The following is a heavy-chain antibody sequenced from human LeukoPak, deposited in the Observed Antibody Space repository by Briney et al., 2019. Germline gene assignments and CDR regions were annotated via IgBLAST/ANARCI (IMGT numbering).Heavy chain of an antibody. CDR1: GGSISSGSYY. Sequence: PSETLSLTCTVSGGSISSGSYYWSWIRQPAGKGLEWIGRIYTSGSTNYNPSLKSRVTISVDTSKNQFSLKLSSVTAADTAVYYCARDRRGLLWFGENWFDPWGQGTLVTVSS. CDR3: ARDRRGLLWFGENWFDP. J-gene: IGHJ5*02. V-gene: IGHV4-61*02. CDR2: IYTSGST. D-gene: IGHD3-10*01.